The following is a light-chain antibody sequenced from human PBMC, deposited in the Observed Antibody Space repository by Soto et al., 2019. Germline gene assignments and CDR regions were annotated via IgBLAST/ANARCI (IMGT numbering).Light chain of an antibody. CDR1: SSNIGSNT. V-gene: IGLV1-44*01. Sequence: QLVLTQPPSASGTPGQRITISCSGSSSNIGSNTVNWYRQLPGTAPKLLIYKNNQWPSGIPDRFSGSKSGTSASLAISGLQSEDEADYYCAAWDDSLNDVLFGGGTQLTVL. CDR2: KNN. J-gene: IGLJ2*01. CDR3: AAWDDSLNDVL.